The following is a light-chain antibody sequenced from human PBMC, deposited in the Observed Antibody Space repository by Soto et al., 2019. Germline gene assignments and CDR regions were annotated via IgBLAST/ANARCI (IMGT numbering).Light chain of an antibody. V-gene: IGLV2-18*02. J-gene: IGLJ1*01. Sequence: QSALTQPPSVSGSPGQSVTVSCTGTSSDVGSYNRVSWYQQSPGTAPKLMIYEVSDRPSGVPERFSGSKSGNTASLTISGLQAEDEADYSCSSYSSSRTYVFGTGTKLTVL. CDR3: SSYSSSRTYV. CDR2: EVS. CDR1: SSDVGSYNR.